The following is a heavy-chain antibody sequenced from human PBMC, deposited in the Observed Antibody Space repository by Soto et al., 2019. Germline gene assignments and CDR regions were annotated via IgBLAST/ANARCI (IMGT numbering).Heavy chain of an antibody. D-gene: IGHD4-4*01. J-gene: IGHJ4*02. V-gene: IGHV4-31*03. Sequence: TLSLTCTVSGGSINRSGYFWSWIRQHPGKGLEWIGYTYDSGSTYYNPSLKSRVSLSVDTSKNQFSLKLTSVTAADTAMYYCARPYRSYFDYWGQGTLVTVSS. CDR3: ARPYRSYFDY. CDR2: TYDSGST. CDR1: GGSINRSGYF.